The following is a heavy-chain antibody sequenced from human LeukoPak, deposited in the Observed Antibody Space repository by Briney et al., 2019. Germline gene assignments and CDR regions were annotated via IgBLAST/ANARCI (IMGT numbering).Heavy chain of an antibody. CDR1: GFIVSSNY. Sequence: GGSLRLSCAASGFIVSSNYMSWVRQAPGKGLEWVSVIYSGGSTYYADSVKGRFTISRDNSKNTLYLQMNSLRAEDTAVYYCARALPSLYYFDYWGQGTLVTVSS. CDR2: IYSGGST. CDR3: ARALPSLYYFDY. V-gene: IGHV3-66*01. D-gene: IGHD3-16*01. J-gene: IGHJ4*02.